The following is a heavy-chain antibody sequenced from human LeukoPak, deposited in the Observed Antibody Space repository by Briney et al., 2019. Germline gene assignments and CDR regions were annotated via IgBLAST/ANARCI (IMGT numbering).Heavy chain of an antibody. CDR3: ARATPDYYGMDV. V-gene: IGHV3-33*01. CDR2: IWYDGSNK. J-gene: IGHJ6*02. Sequence: GGSLRLSCAASGFTFSSYGMHWVRQAPGKGLEWVAVIWYDGSNKYYADSVKGRFTISRDNSKNTLYLKMNSLRAEDTAVYYCARATPDYYGMDVWGQGTTVTVSS. CDR1: GFTFSSYG.